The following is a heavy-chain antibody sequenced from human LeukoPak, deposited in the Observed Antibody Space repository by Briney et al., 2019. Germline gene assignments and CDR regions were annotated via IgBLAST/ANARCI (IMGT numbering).Heavy chain of an antibody. Sequence: PGGSLRLSCAASGFTFSSYSMNWVRQAPGKGLEWVSSISSSSSYIYYADSVKGRFTISRDNSKNTLYLQMNSLRAEDTAVYYCAKLMTTVTTFDYWGQGTLVTVSS. J-gene: IGHJ4*02. CDR2: ISSSSSYI. D-gene: IGHD4-17*01. CDR1: GFTFSSYS. CDR3: AKLMTTVTTFDY. V-gene: IGHV3-21*01.